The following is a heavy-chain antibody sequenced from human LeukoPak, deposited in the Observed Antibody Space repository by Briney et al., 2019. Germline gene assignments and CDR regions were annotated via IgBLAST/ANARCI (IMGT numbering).Heavy chain of an antibody. D-gene: IGHD5-18*01. J-gene: IGHJ2*01. CDR2: ISGSST. V-gene: IGHV3-23*01. Sequence: PGGSLRLSCAASGFTFSNYAVSWVRQAPGKGLEWVSAISGSSTYYADSVKGRFTISRDNSKNTLYLQMNSLRAEDTAVYYCATDPADTYPNWYFDLWGRGTLVTVSS. CDR1: GFTFSNYA. CDR3: ATDPADTYPNWYFDL.